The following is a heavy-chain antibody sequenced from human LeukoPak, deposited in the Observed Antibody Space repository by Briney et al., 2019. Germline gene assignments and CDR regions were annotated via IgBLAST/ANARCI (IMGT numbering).Heavy chain of an antibody. CDR1: GFTFSSYA. V-gene: IGHV3-23*01. J-gene: IGHJ4*02. CDR2: ISDTGATT. CDR3: AKDTSIGRYCTNGVCSPFDY. D-gene: IGHD2-8*01. Sequence: GGSLRLSCAGSGFTFSSYAMSWVRQAPGKGLEWASAISDTGATTYDADSVKGRFTISRDNSRSTLYLQMNSLRAEDTALYYCAKDTSIGRYCTNGVCSPFDYWGQGTLVTVSS.